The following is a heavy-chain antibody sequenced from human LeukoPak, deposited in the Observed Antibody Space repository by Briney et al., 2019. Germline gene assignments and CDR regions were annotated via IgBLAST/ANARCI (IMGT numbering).Heavy chain of an antibody. CDR2: IRASGGGT. Sequence: QSGGSLRLSCAASGFTFSNYAMIWVRQAPGKGLEWVSAIRASGGGTYYADSVKGRFTISRDNSKNTLYLQMNSLRAEDTAVYYCAKDSSYYDILTGYSYYFDYWGQGTLVTVSS. J-gene: IGHJ4*02. CDR3: AKDSSYYDILTGYSYYFDY. D-gene: IGHD3-9*01. CDR1: GFTFSNYA. V-gene: IGHV3-23*01.